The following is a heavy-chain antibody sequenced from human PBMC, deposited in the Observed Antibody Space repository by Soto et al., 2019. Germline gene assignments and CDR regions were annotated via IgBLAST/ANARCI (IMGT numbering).Heavy chain of an antibody. J-gene: IGHJ6*03. V-gene: IGHV3-23*01. CDR3: AKVPLGSGSYYKRNKSGDYYYYMDV. CDR1: GFTFSSYA. CDR2: ISGSGGST. D-gene: IGHD3-10*01. Sequence: EVQLLESGGGLVQPGGSLRLSCAASGFTFSSYAMSWVRQAPGKGLEWVSAISGSGGSTYYADSVKGRFTISRDNSKNTLYLQMNSLRAEDTAVYYCAKVPLGSGSYYKRNKSGDYYYYMDVWGKGTTVTVSS.